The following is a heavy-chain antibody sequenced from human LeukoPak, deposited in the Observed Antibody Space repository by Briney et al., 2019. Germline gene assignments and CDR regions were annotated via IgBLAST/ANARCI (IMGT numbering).Heavy chain of an antibody. J-gene: IGHJ3*02. CDR1: GGSISSYY. Sequence: SETLSLTCTVSGGSISSYYWSWIRQPPGKGLEWIGYIYYSGSTNYNPSLKSRVTISVDTSKNQFSLKLSSVTAADTAVYYCARHKPYDAFDIWGQGTVVTVSS. CDR2: IYYSGST. V-gene: IGHV4-59*08. CDR3: ARHKPYDAFDI.